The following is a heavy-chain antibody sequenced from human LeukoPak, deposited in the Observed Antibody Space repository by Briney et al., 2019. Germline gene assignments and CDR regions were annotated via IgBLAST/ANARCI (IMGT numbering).Heavy chain of an antibody. CDR2: ISYDGSSQ. J-gene: IGHJ5*02. Sequence: GGSLRLSCAASGFRFGHFAMHWLRQAPGKGPEWVAFISYDGSSQSYADSVEGRFTISRDNSKDTLYLQVTSLRPDDSAVYYCAREGATGNRWFDPWGQGTLVTVSS. V-gene: IGHV3-30*01. CDR1: GFRFGHFA. CDR3: AREGATGNRWFDP. D-gene: IGHD1-1*01.